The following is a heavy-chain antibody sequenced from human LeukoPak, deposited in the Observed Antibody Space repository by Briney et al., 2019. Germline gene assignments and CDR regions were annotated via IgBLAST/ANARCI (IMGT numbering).Heavy chain of an antibody. V-gene: IGHV3-23*01. CDR2: ISGSGGST. CDR3: AAVAMGSLYAFDI. D-gene: IGHD5-12*01. CDR1: GFTFSSYA. J-gene: IGHJ3*02. Sequence: PGGSLRLSCAASGFTFSSYAMSWVRQAPGKGPEWVSAISGSGGSTYYADSVKGRFTISRDNSKNTLYLQMNSLRAEDTAVYYCAAVAMGSLYAFDIWGQGTMVTVSS.